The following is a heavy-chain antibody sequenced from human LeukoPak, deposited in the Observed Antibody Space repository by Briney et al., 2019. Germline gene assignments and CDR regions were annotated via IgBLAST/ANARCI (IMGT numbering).Heavy chain of an antibody. CDR3: ARNTMVRGKGMDV. V-gene: IGHV4-59*12. CDR1: GGSISSYY. Sequence: SETLSLTCTVSGGSISSYYWSWIRQPPGKGLEGIGYIYYTGSTNYNPSLKSRVTISADTSKNQFSLKLSSVTAADTAVYYCARNTMVRGKGMDVWGQGTTVTVSS. CDR2: IYYTGST. J-gene: IGHJ6*02. D-gene: IGHD3-10*01.